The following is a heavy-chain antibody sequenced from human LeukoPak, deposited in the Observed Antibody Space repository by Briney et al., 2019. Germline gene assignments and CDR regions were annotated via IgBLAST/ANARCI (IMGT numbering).Heavy chain of an antibody. Sequence: KTSETLSLTCAVYGGSFSGYYWSWIRKPPGKGLEWIGEINHSGSTNYNPSLKSRVTISVDTSKNQFSLKLSSVTAADTAVYYCARGIVVVPAAMPHFDYWGQGTLVTVSS. CDR2: INHSGST. D-gene: IGHD2-2*01. CDR1: GGSFSGYY. V-gene: IGHV4-34*01. J-gene: IGHJ4*02. CDR3: ARGIVVVPAAMPHFDY.